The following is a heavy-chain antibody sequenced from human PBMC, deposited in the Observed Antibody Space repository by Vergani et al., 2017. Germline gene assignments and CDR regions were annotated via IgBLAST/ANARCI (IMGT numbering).Heavy chain of an antibody. D-gene: IGHD2-15*01. CDR2: IYHSGGA. CDR1: GGSITSSSYY. J-gene: IGHJ6*02. CDR3: ARDRYCSGGSCYSPYYYYGMDV. V-gene: IGHV4-39*01. Sequence: QLHLQESGPGLVKPSETLSLTCTVSGGSITSSSYYWGWIRQPPGKGLEWIGNIYHSGGAYYNPSLKGRVTISVDTSKNQFSLKLSSVTAADTAVYYCARDRYCSGGSCYSPYYYYGMDVWGQGTTVTVSS.